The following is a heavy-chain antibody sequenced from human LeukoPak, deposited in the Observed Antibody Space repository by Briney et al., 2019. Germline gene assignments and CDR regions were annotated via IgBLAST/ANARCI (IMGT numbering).Heavy chain of an antibody. CDR1: GGSINSGAYY. V-gene: IGHV4-39*01. J-gene: IGHJ4*02. D-gene: IGHD2-8*01. CDR3: VRQKAYLLVDH. Sequence: SETLSLTCTVSGGSINSGAYYWGWIRQPPGKGLEWIGSIYYLGDTYYNPSLKSRVTVSIDMSKNQVSLILGSVTAADTAVCYCVRQKAYLLVDHWGQGTLVTVSS. CDR2: IYYLGDT.